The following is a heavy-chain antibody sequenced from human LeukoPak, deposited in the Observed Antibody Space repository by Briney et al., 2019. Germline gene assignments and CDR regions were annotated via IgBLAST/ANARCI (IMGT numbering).Heavy chain of an antibody. CDR2: INPSGGST. D-gene: IGHD1-1*01. J-gene: IGHJ6*02. Sequence: ASVKVSCKASGYTFTSYYMHWVRQTPGQGLEWMGIINPSGGSTSYAQKFQGRVTMTRDTSTGTVYMELSSLRSEDTAVYYCARSCYYYGMDVWGQGTTVTVSS. CDR1: GYTFTSYY. CDR3: ARSCYYYGMDV. V-gene: IGHV1-46*01.